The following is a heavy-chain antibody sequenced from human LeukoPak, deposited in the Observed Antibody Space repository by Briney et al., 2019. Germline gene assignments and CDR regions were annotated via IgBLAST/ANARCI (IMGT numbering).Heavy chain of an antibody. Sequence: SETLSLTCTVSGGSISSYYWNWIRQPPGKGLEWIGNIFYSGITNYNPSLKSRVTISVDTSKNQFSLRLSSVTTADTAVYYCARHNWGFDYWGQGTLVTVSS. CDR2: IFYSGIT. CDR1: GGSISSYY. V-gene: IGHV4-59*01. J-gene: IGHJ4*02. D-gene: IGHD1-1*01. CDR3: ARHNWGFDY.